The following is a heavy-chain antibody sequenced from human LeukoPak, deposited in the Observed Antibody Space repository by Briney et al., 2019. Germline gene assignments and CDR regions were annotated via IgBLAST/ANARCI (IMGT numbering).Heavy chain of an antibody. CDR3: ARGIVVVPAAIINWFDP. V-gene: IGHV1-46*01. CDR2: INPSGGST. D-gene: IGHD2-2*01. Sequence: GASVKVSCKASGYTFTSYYMHWVRQAPGQGLEWMGIINPSGGSTSYAQKFQGRVTMTRDTSTSTVYMELSSLRSEDTAVYYCARGIVVVPAAIINWFDPWGQGTLVTVSS. CDR1: GYTFTSYY. J-gene: IGHJ5*02.